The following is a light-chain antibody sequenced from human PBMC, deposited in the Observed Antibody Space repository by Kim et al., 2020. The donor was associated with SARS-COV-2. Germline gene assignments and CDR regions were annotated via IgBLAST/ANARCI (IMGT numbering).Light chain of an antibody. CDR2: DVS. Sequence: QSALTQPASVSGSPGQSITISCTGTSSDVGGYNYVSWYQQHPGKAPKLMIYDVSNRPSGVSNRFSGSKSGNTASLTISGLQAEDDADYYCSSYTSSSTLGFGGGTQLTVL. J-gene: IGLJ2*01. CDR1: SSDVGGYNY. V-gene: IGLV2-14*03. CDR3: SSYTSSSTLG.